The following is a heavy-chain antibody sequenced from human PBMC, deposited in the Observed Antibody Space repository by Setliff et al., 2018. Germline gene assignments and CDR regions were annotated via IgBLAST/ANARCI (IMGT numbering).Heavy chain of an antibody. CDR3: ARELRSPFWHFDL. Sequence: ASVKVSCKASGYMFKSYGITWMRQAPGQGPEWMGWISPYNDNTNSAEKFQDRITITTDTSTSTSYMDLRSLRSDDTAIYYCARELRSPFWHFDLWGQGSLVTVSS. CDR2: ISPYNDNT. V-gene: IGHV1-18*01. J-gene: IGHJ4*02. D-gene: IGHD3-3*01. CDR1: GYMFKSYG.